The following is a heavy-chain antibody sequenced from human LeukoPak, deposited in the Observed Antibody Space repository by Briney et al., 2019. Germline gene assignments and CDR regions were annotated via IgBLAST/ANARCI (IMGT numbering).Heavy chain of an antibody. J-gene: IGHJ5*02. CDR3: ARDSGYSHYNWFDP. D-gene: IGHD5-18*01. CDR2: ISYDGTNK. Sequence: GRSLRLSCAASGFTFSSYAMHWVRQAPGKGLEWVAVISYDGTNKYYPDSVKGRFTISRDNSKNALYLQMNSLRAEDTAVYYCARDSGYSHYNWFDPWGLGTLVTVSS. V-gene: IGHV3-30*04. CDR1: GFTFSSYA.